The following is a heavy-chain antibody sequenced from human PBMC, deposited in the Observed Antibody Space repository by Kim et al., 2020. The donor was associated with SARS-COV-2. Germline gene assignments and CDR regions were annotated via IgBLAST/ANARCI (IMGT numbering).Heavy chain of an antibody. CDR3: ASNRLRDGSGSYYDWYFDL. D-gene: IGHD3-10*01. V-gene: IGHV3-74*01. J-gene: IGHJ2*01. Sequence: GRFTISRDNAKNTLYLQMNSLRAEDTAVYYCASNRLRDGSGSYYDWYFDLWGRGTLVTVSS.